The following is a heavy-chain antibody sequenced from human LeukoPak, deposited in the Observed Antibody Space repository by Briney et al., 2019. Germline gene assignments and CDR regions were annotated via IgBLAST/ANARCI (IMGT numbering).Heavy chain of an antibody. CDR3: ARSGYPLDWYFDL. CDR2: IYYSGST. D-gene: IGHD2-2*03. CDR1: GGSISSSNW. Sequence: SETLSLTCRVSGGSISSSNWWSWIRQPPGEGLEWIGYIYYSGSTNYNPSLKSRVTISVDTSKNQFSLKLSSVTAADTAVYYCARSGYPLDWYFDLWGRGTLVTVSS. V-gene: IGHV4-61*01. J-gene: IGHJ2*01.